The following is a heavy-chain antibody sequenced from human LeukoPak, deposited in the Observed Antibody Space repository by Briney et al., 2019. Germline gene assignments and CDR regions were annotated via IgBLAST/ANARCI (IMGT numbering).Heavy chain of an antibody. Sequence: GGSLRLSCAASGFTFSSYAMHWVRQAPGKGLEWVAVTSYDGSNKYYADSVKGRFTISRDNSKNTLYLQMNSLRAEDTAVYYCARDRAWNYFDSWGQGTLVTVSS. CDR2: TSYDGSNK. CDR3: ARDRAWNYFDS. V-gene: IGHV3-30*04. CDR1: GFTFSSYA. J-gene: IGHJ4*02. D-gene: IGHD3-3*01.